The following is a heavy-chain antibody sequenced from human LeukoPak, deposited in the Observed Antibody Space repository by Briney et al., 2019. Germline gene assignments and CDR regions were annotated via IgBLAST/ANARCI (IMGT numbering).Heavy chain of an antibody. CDR1: GFSLSATGVG. J-gene: IGHJ4*02. CDR3: AHAYDYIWGSYRSLPFDY. D-gene: IGHD3-16*02. V-gene: IGHV2-5*02. Sequence: SGPTLVNPTQTLTLTCTFSGFSLSATGVGVGWIRQPPGKALEWLALIYWDDDKRYSPSLKSWLTITKDTSKNQVVLTMTNMDPVDTAIYYCAHAYDYIWGSYRSLPFDYWGQGTLVTVSS. CDR2: IYWDDDK.